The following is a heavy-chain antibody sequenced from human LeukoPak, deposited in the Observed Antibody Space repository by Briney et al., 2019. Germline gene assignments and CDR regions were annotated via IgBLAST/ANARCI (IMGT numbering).Heavy chain of an antibody. V-gene: IGHV3-23*01. J-gene: IGHJ4*02. CDR1: GFTFSSYA. D-gene: IGHD3-22*01. Sequence: GGSLRLSCAASGFTFSSYAMSWVRQAPGKGLEWVSAISGSGGSTYYADSVKGRFTIPRDNSKNTLYLQMNSLRAEDTAVYYCAKSTTKAHYYDSSGYPYWGQGTLVTVSS. CDR3: AKSTTKAHYYDSSGYPY. CDR2: ISGSGGST.